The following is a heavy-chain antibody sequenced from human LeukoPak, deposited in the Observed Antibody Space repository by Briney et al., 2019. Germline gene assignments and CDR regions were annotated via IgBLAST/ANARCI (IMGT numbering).Heavy chain of an antibody. CDR3: ARGAEAETSPLDF. CDR1: GSIFSDYY. J-gene: IGHJ4*02. V-gene: IGHV1-2*02. Sequence: ASVKVSCKASGSIFSDYYMHWVRQAPGQGREWLGWINPKSGAADYAQQFRGRVTMTRDTSINTDYMEMKRVTSDDTAVYYCARGAEAETSPLDFWGQGTLVIVS. D-gene: IGHD6-13*01. CDR2: INPKSGAA.